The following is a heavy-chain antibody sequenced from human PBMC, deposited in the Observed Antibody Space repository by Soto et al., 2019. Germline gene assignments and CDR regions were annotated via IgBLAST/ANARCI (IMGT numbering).Heavy chain of an antibody. CDR2: IYPGDSET. CDR3: ARSPRSSPYFDY. V-gene: IGHV5-51*01. D-gene: IGHD6-13*01. CDR1: GYTFSNFW. Sequence: GESLKISCHCSGYTFSNFWIAWVRQLPGKGLEYMGIIYPGDSETRYSPSFHGKVTISADRSIGTAYLQWSSLEASDSAFYFCARSPRSSPYFDYWGQGALVTVSS. J-gene: IGHJ4*02.